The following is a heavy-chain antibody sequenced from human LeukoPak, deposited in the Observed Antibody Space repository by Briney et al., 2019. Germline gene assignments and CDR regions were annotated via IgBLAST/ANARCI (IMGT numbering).Heavy chain of an antibody. CDR3: ARGSPRYSSGWYNYFDY. V-gene: IGHV4-34*01. D-gene: IGHD6-19*01. CDR1: GGSFSGYY. CDR2: INHSGST. J-gene: IGHJ4*02. Sequence: SETLSLTCAVYGGSFSGYYWSWIRQPPGKGLEWIGEINHSGSTNYNPSLKSRVTISVDTSKNQYSLKLSSVTAADTAVYYCARGSPRYSSGWYNYFDYWGQGTLVTVSS.